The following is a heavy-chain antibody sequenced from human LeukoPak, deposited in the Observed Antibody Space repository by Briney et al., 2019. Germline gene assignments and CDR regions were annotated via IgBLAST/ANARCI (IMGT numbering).Heavy chain of an antibody. J-gene: IGHJ3*02. Sequence: GESLKISCKGSGYSFTSYWIGWVRQMPGKGLEWMGIFYPVDSDTRYSPSFQGQVTISVDKSISTAYLQWSSLKASDTAMYYCATWGHCSSTSCYGDAFDIWGQGTMVTVSS. CDR2: FYPVDSDT. CDR3: ATWGHCSSTSCYGDAFDI. V-gene: IGHV5-51*01. CDR1: GYSFTSYW. D-gene: IGHD2-2*01.